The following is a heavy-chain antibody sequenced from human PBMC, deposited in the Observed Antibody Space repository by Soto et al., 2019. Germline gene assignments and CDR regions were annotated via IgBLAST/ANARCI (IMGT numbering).Heavy chain of an antibody. CDR1: GFTFSNYA. J-gene: IGHJ4*02. D-gene: IGHD1-26*01. CDR3: ALRKTGSYFDY. CDR2: IGASGAGT. Sequence: EVQLLESGGGLVQPGGSLRLSCAASGFTFSNYAMSWVRQAPGKGLEWVSAIGASGAGTYYAEYVKGRFTISRDNYKNTLYLQMNSLRAEDTAVYYCALRKTGSYFDYWGQGTRVTVSS. V-gene: IGHV3-23*01.